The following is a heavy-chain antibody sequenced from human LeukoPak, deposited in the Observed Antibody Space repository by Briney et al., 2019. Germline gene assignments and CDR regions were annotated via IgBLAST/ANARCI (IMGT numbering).Heavy chain of an antibody. CDR3: ARSSPLKNMVVTVDDAFDI. J-gene: IGHJ3*02. CDR1: GFTVSSNY. Sequence: GGSLRLSCAASGFTVSSNYMSWVRQAPGKGLEWVSVIYSGGSTYYADSVKRRFTISRDNSKNTLYLQMNSLRAEHPAVYYCARSSPLKNMVVTVDDAFDIWGEGPMVTVSS. CDR2: IYSGGST. D-gene: IGHD4/OR15-4a*01. V-gene: IGHV3-53*01.